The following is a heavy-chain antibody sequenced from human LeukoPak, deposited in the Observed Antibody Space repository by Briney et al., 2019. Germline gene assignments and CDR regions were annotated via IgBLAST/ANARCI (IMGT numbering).Heavy chain of an antibody. CDR1: GFTFSSYW. CDR3: AREQWLDRPYYYYMDV. CDR2: IKQDGSEK. D-gene: IGHD6-19*01. Sequence: PGGSLRLSCAASGFTFSSYWMSWVRQAPGKGLEWVADIKQDGSEKYYVDSVKGRFTISRDNAKNSLCLQMNSLRAEDTAVYYCAREQWLDRPYYYYMDVWGKGTTVTVSS. J-gene: IGHJ6*03. V-gene: IGHV3-7*01.